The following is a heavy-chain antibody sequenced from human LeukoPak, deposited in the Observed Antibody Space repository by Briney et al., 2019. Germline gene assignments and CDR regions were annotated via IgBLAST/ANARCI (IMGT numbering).Heavy chain of an antibody. Sequence: ASVKVSCKASGYSFTSYGFNWVRQAPGRGLEWMGWISAYNGDTNYVQKLQGRVTMTTDTSTSTAYMELRSLRSDDTAVYYCARTTGYSSGFDAFDIWGQGTMVTVSS. J-gene: IGHJ3*02. CDR2: ISAYNGDT. D-gene: IGHD6-19*01. V-gene: IGHV1-18*01. CDR3: ARTTGYSSGFDAFDI. CDR1: GYSFTSYG.